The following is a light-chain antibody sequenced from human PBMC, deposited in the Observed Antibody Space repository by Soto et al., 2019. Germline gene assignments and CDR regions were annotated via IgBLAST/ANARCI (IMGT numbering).Light chain of an antibody. J-gene: IGLJ1*01. CDR3: SSYTTSGTLV. V-gene: IGLV2-14*03. Sequence: QSVLTQPASVSGSPGQSIIISCTGTSSDVGSYNYVSWYQHHPGKAPKFMIYDVSNRPSGVSNRLSGSKSGNTASLTISGLQAEDEADYYCSSYTTSGTLVFGSGTKVTVL. CDR2: DVS. CDR1: SSDVGSYNY.